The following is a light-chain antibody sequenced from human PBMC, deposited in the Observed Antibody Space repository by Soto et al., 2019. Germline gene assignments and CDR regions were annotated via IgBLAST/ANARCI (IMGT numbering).Light chain of an antibody. CDR1: QTINSW. J-gene: IGKJ4*01. CDR3: QQYSSSPLS. CDR2: DAS. Sequence: MTHSLTTMSXXLVDXVTIXXRASQTINSWLAWYQEKPGKAPQILIYDASKVEPGVPSRLSDGGSGTEFTLTISSLQPDAFATYYCQQYSSSPLSFGRATK. V-gene: IGKV1-5*01.